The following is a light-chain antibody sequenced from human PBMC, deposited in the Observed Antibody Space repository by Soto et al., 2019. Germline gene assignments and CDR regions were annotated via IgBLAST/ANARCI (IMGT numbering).Light chain of an antibody. J-gene: IGLJ3*02. CDR2: GNS. CDR1: SSNIGAGYD. Sequence: QLVLTQPPSVSGAPGQRGTISCTGSSSNIGAGYDVHWYQQLPGTAPKLLIYGNSNRPSGVPDRFSGSKSGTSASLAITGLQAEDEADYYCQSYGSRLSGSVFGGGTKLTVL. CDR3: QSYGSRLSGSV. V-gene: IGLV1-40*01.